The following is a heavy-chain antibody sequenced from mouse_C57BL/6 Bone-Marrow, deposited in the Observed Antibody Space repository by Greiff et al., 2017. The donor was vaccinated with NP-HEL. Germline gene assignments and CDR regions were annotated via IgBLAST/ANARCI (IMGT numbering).Heavy chain of an antibody. CDR3: ARGRDTVVATDYAMDY. CDR1: GYTFTSYT. Sequence: VKLQESGAELARPGASVKMSCKASGYTFTSYTMHWVKQRPGQGLEWIGYINPSSGYTKYNQKFKDKATLTADKSSSTAYMQLSSLTSEDSAVYYCARGRDTVVATDYAMDYWGQGTSVTVSS. V-gene: IGHV1-4*01. J-gene: IGHJ4*01. CDR2: INPSSGYT. D-gene: IGHD1-1*01.